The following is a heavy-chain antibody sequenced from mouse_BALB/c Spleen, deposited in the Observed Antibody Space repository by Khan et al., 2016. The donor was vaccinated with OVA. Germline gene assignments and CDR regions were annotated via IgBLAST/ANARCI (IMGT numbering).Heavy chain of an antibody. Sequence: VELVESGPGLVAPSQSLSITCTISGFSLTDYGIHWVRQPPGKGLEWLALMWGDGTTSYNSALKSRLTISKDNSKGQVFLKMNSLQTDDTAMYFCARQPYYHYNVMDYWGQGTSVTVSS. V-gene: IGHV2-6-1*01. D-gene: IGHD2-10*01. J-gene: IGHJ4*01. CDR3: ARQPYYHYNVMDY. CDR2: MWGDGTT. CDR1: GFSLTDYG.